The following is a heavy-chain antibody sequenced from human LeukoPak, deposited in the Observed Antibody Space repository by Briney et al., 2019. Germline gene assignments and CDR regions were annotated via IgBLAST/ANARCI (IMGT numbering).Heavy chain of an antibody. Sequence: GGSLRLSCAASGFTFSSYWMSWVRQAPGKGLEWVANIKQDGSENYYVDSVKGRFTISRDNAKNSLYLQMNSLRAEDTAVYYCAKGGLRTSPLYYMDVWGXGTTVTVSS. J-gene: IGHJ6*03. CDR1: GFTFSSYW. D-gene: IGHD3-16*01. CDR2: IKQDGSEN. CDR3: AKGGLRTSPLYYMDV. V-gene: IGHV3-7*03.